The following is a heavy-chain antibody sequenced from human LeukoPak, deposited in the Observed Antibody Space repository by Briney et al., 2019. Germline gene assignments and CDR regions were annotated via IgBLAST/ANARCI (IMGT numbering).Heavy chain of an antibody. J-gene: IGHJ4*02. CDR2: INPNSGGT. V-gene: IGHV1-2*02. D-gene: IGHD5-24*01. CDR1: GYTFTGYY. CDR3: APEWLATGDFDY. Sequence: ASVKVSCKASGYTFTGYYMHWVRQAPGQGLEWMGWINPNSGGTNYAQRFQGRVTMTRDTSISTAYMELSRLRSDDTAVYYCAPEWLATGDFDYWGQGTLVTVSS.